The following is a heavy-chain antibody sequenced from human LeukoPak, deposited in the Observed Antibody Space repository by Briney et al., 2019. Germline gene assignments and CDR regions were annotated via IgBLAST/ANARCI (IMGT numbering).Heavy chain of an antibody. J-gene: IGHJ5*02. Sequence: GSSVKVSCKASGGTFSSYAISWVRQAPGQGLEWMGGIIPIFGTANYAQKFQGRVTITTDESTGTAYMELSSLRSEDTAVYYCASGKSSWPNWFDPWGQGTLVTVSS. CDR2: IIPIFGTA. CDR1: GGTFSSYA. D-gene: IGHD6-13*01. V-gene: IGHV1-69*05. CDR3: ASGKSSWPNWFDP.